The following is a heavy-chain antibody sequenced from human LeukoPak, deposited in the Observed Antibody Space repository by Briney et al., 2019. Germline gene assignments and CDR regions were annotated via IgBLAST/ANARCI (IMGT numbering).Heavy chain of an antibody. CDR1: GFTFSSYS. V-gene: IGHV3-48*01. CDR2: ISSSSSTI. CDR3: ARDKTYYYDSSGYYRPSPFDY. Sequence: GGSLRLSCAASGFTFSSYSMNWVRQAPGKGLEWVSYISSSSSTIYYADSVKGRFTISRDNAKNSLYLQMNSLRAEDAAMYYCARDKTYYYDSSGYYRPSPFDYWGQGTLVTVSS. J-gene: IGHJ4*02. D-gene: IGHD3-22*01.